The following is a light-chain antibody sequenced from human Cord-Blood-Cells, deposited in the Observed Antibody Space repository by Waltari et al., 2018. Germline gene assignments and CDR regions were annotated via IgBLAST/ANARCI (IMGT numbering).Light chain of an antibody. CDR1: SSNIGSNY. Sequence: QSVLTQPPSASGPPGQRVPISCSGSSSNIGSNYVYWYQQLPGTAPKPLIYRNNQRPSGVPDRFSGSKSGTSASLAISGLRSEDEADYYCAAWDDSLSGSWVFGGGTKLTVL. CDR2: RNN. V-gene: IGLV1-47*01. CDR3: AAWDDSLSGSWV. J-gene: IGLJ3*02.